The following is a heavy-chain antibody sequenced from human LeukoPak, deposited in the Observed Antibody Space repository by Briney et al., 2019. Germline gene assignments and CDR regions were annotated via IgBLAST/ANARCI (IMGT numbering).Heavy chain of an antibody. V-gene: IGHV4-59*01. CDR2: IYYSGST. Sequence: SETLSLTCTVSGGSISSYYWSWIRQPPGKGLEWIGYIYYSGSTNYNPSLKSRVTISVDTSKNQFSLKLSSVTAADTAVYYCARHQSTWGYYHGMDVWGQGTTVTVSS. D-gene: IGHD2-2*01. CDR1: GGSISSYY. J-gene: IGHJ6*02. CDR3: ARHQSTWGYYHGMDV.